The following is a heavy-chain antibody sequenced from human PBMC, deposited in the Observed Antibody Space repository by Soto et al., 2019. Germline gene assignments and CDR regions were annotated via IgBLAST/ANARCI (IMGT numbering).Heavy chain of an antibody. CDR1: GFTFSTYS. D-gene: IGHD6-6*01. V-gene: IGHV3-21*01. CDR3: ATEYSSSRDLDY. Sequence: GGSLRLSCAASGFTFSTYSMNWVRQAPGKGLEWVSSISSSSSYIYYADSVKGRFTISRDNAKNSLYLQMNSLRAEDTAVYYCATEYSSSRDLDYWGQGTLVTVSS. J-gene: IGHJ4*02. CDR2: ISSSSSYI.